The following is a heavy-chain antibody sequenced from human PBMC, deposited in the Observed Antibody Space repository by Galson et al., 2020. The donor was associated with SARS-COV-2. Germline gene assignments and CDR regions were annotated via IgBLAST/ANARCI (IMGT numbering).Heavy chain of an antibody. D-gene: IGHD7-27*01. CDR3: ARGDMGNDYFDY. CDR1: GFTFSSYS. V-gene: IGHV3-74*01. Sequence: GGSLRLSCAAFGFTFSSYSMHWVSPPQGTGLVWVSRIHSEGSRTSYANSVKGRFTISGDNAKNPLYLQMNSLRAEDTAVYYCARGDMGNDYFDYWGQGTLVTVAS. J-gene: IGHJ4*02. CDR2: IHSEGSRT.